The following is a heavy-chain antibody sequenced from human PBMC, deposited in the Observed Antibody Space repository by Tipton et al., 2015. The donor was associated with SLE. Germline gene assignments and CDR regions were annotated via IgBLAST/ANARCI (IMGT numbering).Heavy chain of an antibody. CDR2: INPSGGST. D-gene: IGHD3-3*01. Sequence: QLVQSGPEVKKPGASVKVSCKASGYTFTSYYMHWVRQAPGQGLEWMGIINPSGGSTSYAQKFQGRVTMTRDTSTSTVYMELSSLRSEDTAAYYCATVFGIDAFDIWGQGTMVTVSS. V-gene: IGHV1-46*01. CDR1: GYTFTSYY. CDR3: ATVFGIDAFDI. J-gene: IGHJ3*02.